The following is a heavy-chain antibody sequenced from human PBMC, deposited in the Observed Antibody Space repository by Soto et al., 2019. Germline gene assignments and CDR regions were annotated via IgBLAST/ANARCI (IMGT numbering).Heavy chain of an antibody. J-gene: IGHJ4*02. CDR1: GFNVNSDY. Sequence: GSLRLSCAASGFNVNSDYMNWVRQTPGKGLEWVAPIYSGETTYYADSVRGRFTISSDKSKNTLYFQLSSLRIEDTAVYYCTRDGRGLGRLSLFEYWGQGVLVTVSS. V-gene: IGHV3-53*01. CDR2: IYSGETT. D-gene: IGHD2-21*02. CDR3: TRDGRGLGRLSLFEY.